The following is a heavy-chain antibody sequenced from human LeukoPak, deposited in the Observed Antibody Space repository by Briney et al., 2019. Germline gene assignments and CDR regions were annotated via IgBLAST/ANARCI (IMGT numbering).Heavy chain of an antibody. J-gene: IGHJ4*02. CDR3: ARQHGSGSYYSRAIDY. CDR1: GYSFTTYW. V-gene: IGHV5-51*01. D-gene: IGHD3-10*01. CDR2: IYPGDSDT. Sequence: GESLKISCEASGYSFTTYWIGWVRPMPGKGLEWMGIIYPGDSDTRYSPSFQGQVTISADKSINTAYLQWSSLKASDTAMYYCARQHGSGSYYSRAIDYWGQGTLVTVSS.